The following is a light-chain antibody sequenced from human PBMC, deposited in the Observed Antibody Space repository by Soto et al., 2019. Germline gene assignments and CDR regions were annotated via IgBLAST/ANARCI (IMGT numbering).Light chain of an antibody. V-gene: IGKV1-9*01. CDR3: QQLYSHPLT. CDR1: QGITSY. J-gene: IGKJ4*01. CDR2: SAS. Sequence: IQLTQSPSSLSASVGDRVTITCRASQGITSYLAWYQQRPGKAPGLLIYSASTLQSGVPSRFSGSGYGTDFILTISNLQPEDLATYYCQQLYSHPLTFGGGTKVEIK.